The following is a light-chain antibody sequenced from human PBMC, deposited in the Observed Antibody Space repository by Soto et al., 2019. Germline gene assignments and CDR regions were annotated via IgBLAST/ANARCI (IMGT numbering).Light chain of an antibody. CDR3: QQYATSPLT. CDR1: QSLSNNF. Sequence: EIVLTPSPGPLSLSPGDIAALSCVASQSLSNNFLAWYQQKPGQAPRLLISGASSRATGIPDRFSGSGSGTDFTLTITRVEPEELAVYYCQQYATSPLTFGGGTKVEIK. V-gene: IGKV3-20*01. CDR2: GAS. J-gene: IGKJ4*01.